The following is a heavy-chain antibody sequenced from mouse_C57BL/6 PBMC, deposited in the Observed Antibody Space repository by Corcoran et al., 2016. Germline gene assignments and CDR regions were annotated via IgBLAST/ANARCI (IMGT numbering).Heavy chain of an antibody. CDR1: GYTFTDYY. V-gene: IGHV1-76*01. Sequence: QVQLKQSGAELVRPGASVKLSCKASGYTFTDYYINWVKQRPGQGLEWIARIYPGSGNTYYNEKFKGKATLTAEKSYSTAYMQLSSLTSEDSAVYFCARKGMITSHWYFDVWGTGTTVTVSS. CDR3: ARKGMITSHWYFDV. J-gene: IGHJ1*03. D-gene: IGHD2-4*01. CDR2: IYPGSGNT.